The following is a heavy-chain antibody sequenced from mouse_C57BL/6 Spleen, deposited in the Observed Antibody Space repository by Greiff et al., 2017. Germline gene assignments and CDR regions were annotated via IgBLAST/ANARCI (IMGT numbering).Heavy chain of an antibody. Sequence: VKLVESGAELARPGASVKLSCKASGYTFTSYGISWVKQRTGQGLEWIGEIYPRSGNTYYNEKFKGKATLTADKSSSTAYMELRSLTSEDSAVYFCARGGTDYWGQSTTLTVSS. D-gene: IGHD2-14*01. CDR2: IYPRSGNT. CDR3: ARGGTDY. J-gene: IGHJ2*01. V-gene: IGHV1-81*01. CDR1: GYTFTSYG.